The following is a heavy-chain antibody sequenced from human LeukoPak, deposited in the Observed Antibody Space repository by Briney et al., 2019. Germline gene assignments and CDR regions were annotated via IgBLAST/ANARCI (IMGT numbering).Heavy chain of an antibody. CDR1: GFTFSSYE. CDR3: ARNWNWDYYFDY. Sequence: PGGSLRLSCAASGFTFSSYEMNWVRQAPGKGLEWVSYISNSGSTIYYADSVKGRFTIPRDNAKNSLYLQMNSLRAEDTAVYYCARNWNWDYYFDYWGQGTLVTVSS. J-gene: IGHJ4*02. V-gene: IGHV3-48*03. CDR2: ISNSGSTI. D-gene: IGHD1-7*01.